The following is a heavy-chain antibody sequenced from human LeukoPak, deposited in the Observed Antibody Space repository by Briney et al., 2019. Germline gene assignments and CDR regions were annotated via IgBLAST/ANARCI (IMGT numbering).Heavy chain of an antibody. CDR3: ARDGITDYYYYGMDV. J-gene: IGHJ6*02. V-gene: IGHV3-66*01. CDR1: GFTVSSTY. CDR2: IYTGGKT. Sequence: GGSLRLSCAASGFTVSSTYMNWVRQAPGKGLEWVSVIYTGGKTYYADSVKGRFTISRDNSKNTLFLQMNGLRAEDTAVYYCARDGITDYYYYGMDVWGQGTTVTVSS.